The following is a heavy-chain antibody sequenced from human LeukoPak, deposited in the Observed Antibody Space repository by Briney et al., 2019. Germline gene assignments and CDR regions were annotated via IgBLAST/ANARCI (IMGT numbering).Heavy chain of an antibody. D-gene: IGHD3-10*01. V-gene: IGHV3-11*01. Sequence: GGSLRLSCAASGFTFSDYYMSWIRQAPGKGLEWVSYISSSGSTIYYADSVKGRFTISRDNAKNPLYLQMNSLRAEDTAVYYCARDITMVRGVIIFWGQGTLVTVSS. J-gene: IGHJ4*02. CDR2: ISSSGSTI. CDR3: ARDITMVRGVIIF. CDR1: GFTFSDYY.